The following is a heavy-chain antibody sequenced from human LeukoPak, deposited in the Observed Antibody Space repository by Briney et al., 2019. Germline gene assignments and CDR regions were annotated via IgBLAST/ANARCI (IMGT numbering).Heavy chain of an antibody. CDR3: AKVPYDYVWGSYRPLYYFDY. D-gene: IGHD3-16*02. V-gene: IGHV3-23*01. J-gene: IGHJ4*02. CDR2: ISGSGGST. CDR1: GFTFSSYA. Sequence: GGSLRLSCAASGFTFSSYAMSWVRQAPGKGLEWVSAISGSGGSTYYADSVKGRFTISRDNSKNTLYLQMNSLRAEDTAVHYCAKVPYDYVWGSYRPLYYFDYWGQGTLVTVSS.